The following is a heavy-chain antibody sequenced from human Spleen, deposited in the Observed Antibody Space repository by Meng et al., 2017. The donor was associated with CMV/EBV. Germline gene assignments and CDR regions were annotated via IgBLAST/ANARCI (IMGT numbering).Heavy chain of an antibody. CDR3: ARDQVGATSTMDSSFYAMDV. V-gene: IGHV4-4*02. J-gene: IGHJ6*02. Sequence: SETLSLTCATFGGSITSNNWWSWVRQSPGKGLEWIGEIYHTGSTTYNPSLKSRVTILVDKSKNQFSLRLRSVTAADTAVYYCARDQVGATSTMDSSFYAMDVWGRGTTVTSP. CDR1: GGSITSNNW. D-gene: IGHD1-26*01. CDR2: IYHTGST.